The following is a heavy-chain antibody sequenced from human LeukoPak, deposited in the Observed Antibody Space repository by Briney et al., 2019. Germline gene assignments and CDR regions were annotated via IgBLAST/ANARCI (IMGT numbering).Heavy chain of an antibody. D-gene: IGHD4-23*01. CDR2: ISSSGGDI. CDR1: GFVFSTHS. J-gene: IGHJ5*01. Sequence: GGSLRLSCAASGFVFSTHSMNWVRQAPGKGLEWVSWISSSGGDIYYAEAVRGRFTISRDDANNSLYLQINHVRDEETAVYFLVRDADGGNSWFDSWGQGTLVTVSS. CDR3: VRDADGGNSWFDS. V-gene: IGHV3-21*01.